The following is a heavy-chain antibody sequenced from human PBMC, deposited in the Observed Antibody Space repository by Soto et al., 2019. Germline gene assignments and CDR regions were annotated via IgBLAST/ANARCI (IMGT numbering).Heavy chain of an antibody. Sequence: SETLSLTCTVSGDSISSADYYWSWIRQTPGKGLEWIGHIFYSGTTYYNPSLKSRHTISVDTSKNHFSLRLTSVTAADTAVYYCARDLWVEPELYYYGMDVWGQGTTVTVSS. D-gene: IGHD1-1*01. V-gene: IGHV4-30-4*01. J-gene: IGHJ6*02. CDR3: ARDLWVEPELYYYGMDV. CDR1: GDSISSADYY. CDR2: IFYSGTT.